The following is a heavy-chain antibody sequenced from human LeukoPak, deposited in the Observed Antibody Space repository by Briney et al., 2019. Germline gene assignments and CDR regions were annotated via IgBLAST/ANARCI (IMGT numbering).Heavy chain of an antibody. J-gene: IGHJ4*02. D-gene: IGHD1-26*01. CDR3: ARRQSGTNSLDY. CDR2: IWSDGSKQ. V-gene: IGHV3-33*03. Sequence: GGPLRLSCAASGFTFSSYGMHWGRQAPGKGREWVTVIWSDGSKQYYAASVRGRFAVSRDNSKSTLYLQMDSLRAEDTAVYYCARRQSGTNSLDYWGQGTLVSVSS. CDR1: GFTFSSYG.